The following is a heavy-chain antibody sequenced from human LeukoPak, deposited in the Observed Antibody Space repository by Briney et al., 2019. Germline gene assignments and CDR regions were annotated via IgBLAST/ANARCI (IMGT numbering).Heavy chain of an antibody. D-gene: IGHD2-8*02. CDR1: GDSVSSKSAT. V-gene: IGHV6-1*01. Sequence: KPSQTLSLTCAISGDSVSSKSATWNWIRQSPSRGLEWLGRTYYRSKWYNDYAISVKSRITINPDTSKNQFSLQLNSVTPEDTAVYYCARDPTPFTVSSVFDYWGPGTLVTVSS. CDR2: TYYRSKWYN. CDR3: ARDPTPFTVSSVFDY. J-gene: IGHJ4*02.